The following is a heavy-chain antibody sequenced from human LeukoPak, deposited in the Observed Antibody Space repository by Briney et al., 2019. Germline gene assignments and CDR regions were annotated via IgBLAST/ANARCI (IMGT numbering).Heavy chain of an antibody. V-gene: IGHV3-74*01. J-gene: IGHJ4*02. D-gene: IGHD6-13*01. CDR1: GFTFDDYT. CDR2: INSDGSST. Sequence: GGSLRLSCAASGFTFDDYTMHRVRQAPGKGLVWVSRINSDGSSTSYADSVKGRFTISRDNAKNTLYLQMNSLRAEDTAVYYCAISAAGGCFVYWGQGTLVTVSS. CDR3: AISAAGGCFVY.